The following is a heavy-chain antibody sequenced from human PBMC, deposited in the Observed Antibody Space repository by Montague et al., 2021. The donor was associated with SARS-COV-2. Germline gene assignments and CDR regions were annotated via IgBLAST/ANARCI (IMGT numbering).Heavy chain of an antibody. CDR3: ARSGVGIFDFSYFDS. CDR1: GFSISSGYY. CDR2: RYQNGAT. Sequence: SETLSLTCSVSGFSISSGYYWGWIRQTPGKGLGWIGSRYQNGATYYSPSLKRPVTILLDTSKNQFSLSLTSVTAAETAVYYCARSGVGIFDFSYFDSWGQGSLVIVSS. J-gene: IGHJ4*02. V-gene: IGHV4-38-2*02. D-gene: IGHD3-3*01.